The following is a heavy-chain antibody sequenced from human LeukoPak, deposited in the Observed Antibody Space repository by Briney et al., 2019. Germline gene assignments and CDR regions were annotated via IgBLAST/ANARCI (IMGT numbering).Heavy chain of an antibody. Sequence: GASVKVSCKASGYTFTSYGISWVRQAPGQGLEWMGWISAYNGNTNFAQKLQGRVTMTKDTSTSTAYMDLRRLRSDDTAVYYCARDQAATNTQVRFCLDWGQGTLVTVSS. CDR2: ISAYNGNT. CDR1: GYTFTSYG. J-gene: IGHJ4*02. V-gene: IGHV1-18*01. D-gene: IGHD3-9*01. CDR3: ARDQAATNTQVRFCLD.